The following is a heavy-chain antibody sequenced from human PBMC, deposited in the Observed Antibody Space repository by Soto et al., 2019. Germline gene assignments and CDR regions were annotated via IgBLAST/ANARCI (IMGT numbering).Heavy chain of an antibody. Sequence: SETLALTCTVSGGSISSGDYYWSWIRQPPGKGLEWIGYIYYSGSTYYNPSLKSRVTISVDTSKNQFSLKLSSVTAADTAVYYCAAAPRDENFGYWGQGTLVTVSS. D-gene: IGHD2-15*01. CDR1: GGSISSGDYY. CDR3: AAAPRDENFGY. CDR2: IYYSGST. V-gene: IGHV4-30-4*01. J-gene: IGHJ4*02.